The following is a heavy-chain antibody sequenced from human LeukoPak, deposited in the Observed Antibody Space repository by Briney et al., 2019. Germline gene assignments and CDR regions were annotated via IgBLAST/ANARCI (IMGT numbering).Heavy chain of an antibody. CDR2: IKEDGTET. V-gene: IGHV3-7*03. CDR1: GFMFSSNW. CDR3: ATGTGYYYDR. Sequence: GGSLRLSCAASGFMFSSNWMSWVRLAPGKGLEWVANIKEDGTETYYVDSVKGRFTISRDNSKNTLYLQMNSLRAEDTAVYYCATGTGYYYDRWGQGTLVTVAS. J-gene: IGHJ4*02. D-gene: IGHD3-9*01.